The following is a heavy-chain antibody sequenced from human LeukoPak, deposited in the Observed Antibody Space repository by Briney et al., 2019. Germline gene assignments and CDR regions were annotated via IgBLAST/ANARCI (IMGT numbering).Heavy chain of an antibody. J-gene: IGHJ5*02. Sequence: ASVKVSCEASGYTFTGYYMHWVRQAPGQGLEWMGWINPNSGGTNYAQKFQGRVTMTRDTSISTAYMELSRLRSDDTAVYYCARDLAPTSYYYDGNNWFDPWGQGTLVTVSS. CDR3: ARDLAPTSYYYDGNNWFDP. CDR2: INPNSGGT. CDR1: GYTFTGYY. D-gene: IGHD3-22*01. V-gene: IGHV1-2*02.